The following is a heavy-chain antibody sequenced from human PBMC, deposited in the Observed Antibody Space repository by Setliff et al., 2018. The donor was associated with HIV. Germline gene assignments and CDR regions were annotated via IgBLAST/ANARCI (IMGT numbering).Heavy chain of an antibody. CDR2: ISSSGSTI. V-gene: IGHV3-11*01. CDR3: AKKYYSGSGNYLYQFDY. J-gene: IGHJ4*02. CDR1: GFTFSDYY. D-gene: IGHD3-10*01. Sequence: GGSLRLSCAASGFTFSDYYMSWIRQAPGKGLEWVSYISSSGSTIYYADSVKGRFTISRDISKNTLYLQMNSLRAEDTAVYFCAKKYYSGSGNYLYQFDYWGQGTLVTVSS.